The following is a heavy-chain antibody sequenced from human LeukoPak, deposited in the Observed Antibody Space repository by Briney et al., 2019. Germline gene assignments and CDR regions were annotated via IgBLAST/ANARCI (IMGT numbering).Heavy chain of an antibody. CDR1: GGSISSYY. V-gene: IGHV4-4*07. CDR3: ARDSAPYYYDSSGYPADY. Sequence: SETLSLTCTVSGGSISSYYWSWIRQPAGKGLEWIGRIYTSGSTNYNPSLKSRVTMSVDTSKNQFSLKLSSVTAADTAVYYCARDSAPYYYDSSGYPADYWGQGTLVTVSS. D-gene: IGHD3-22*01. J-gene: IGHJ4*02. CDR2: IYTSGST.